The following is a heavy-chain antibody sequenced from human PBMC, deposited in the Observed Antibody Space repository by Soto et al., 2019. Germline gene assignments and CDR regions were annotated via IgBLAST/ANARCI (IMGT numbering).Heavy chain of an antibody. CDR1: GDSVSSVCFH. Sequence: NPSETLSLTCIVSGDSVSSVCFHWAWLRRPPGKGLEWLGYIYNGASTYYRPSLESRMHMSLDATRTHYSLKMTSVAAADTAVYFCARAPVGLDTISYFDYWGQGKPVTVSS. CDR2: IYNGAST. V-gene: IGHV4-30-4*01. D-gene: IGHD3-3*01. J-gene: IGHJ4*02. CDR3: ARAPVGLDTISYFDY.